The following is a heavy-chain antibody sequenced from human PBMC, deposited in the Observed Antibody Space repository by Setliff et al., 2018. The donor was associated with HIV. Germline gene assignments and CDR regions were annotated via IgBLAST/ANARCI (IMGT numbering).Heavy chain of an antibody. CDR1: GGPFSSSSYY. J-gene: IGHJ4*01. CDR2: LRPSGNT. D-gene: IGHD3-22*01. V-gene: IGHV4-39*07. CDR3: ARLMHYYDSFWVLWRENYFDS. Sequence: SETLSLTCTVSGGPFSSSSYYWGWIRQPPGKGLEWIGSLRPSGNTYYNPSLKSRVTMSVGTSKNQFSLKLSSVTAADTAVYYCARLMHYYDSFWVLWRENYFDSWGRGTLVTVSS.